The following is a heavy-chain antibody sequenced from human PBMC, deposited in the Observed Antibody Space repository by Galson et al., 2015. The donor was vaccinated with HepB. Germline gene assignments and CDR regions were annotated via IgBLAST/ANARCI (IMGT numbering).Heavy chain of an antibody. CDR3: AVENNYDYGMDV. Sequence: SVKVSCKASGDTFSSTGISWVRQAPGQGLEWMGRIIPIVGLAKYGQNFQVRVTITADTSTNTGYMELSSLRSDGTALYYCAVENNYDYGMDVWGQGTMVIVSS. CDR1: GDTFSSTG. J-gene: IGHJ6*02. D-gene: IGHD1/OR15-1a*01. V-gene: IGHV1-69*04. CDR2: IIPIVGLA.